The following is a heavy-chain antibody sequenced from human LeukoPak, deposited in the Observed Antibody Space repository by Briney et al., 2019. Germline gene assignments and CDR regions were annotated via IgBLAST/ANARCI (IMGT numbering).Heavy chain of an antibody. Sequence: KPSETLSLTCTVSGGSISSYYWGWIRQPPGKGLEWIGSINYSGNTYYNPSLKSRVTISVDTSRNQFSLKLSSVTAADTALYYCARIDTVVLPSTMFDYWGQGTLVTVSS. CDR3: ARIDTVVLPSTMFDY. J-gene: IGHJ4*02. CDR2: INYSGNT. CDR1: GGSISSYY. D-gene: IGHD2-2*01. V-gene: IGHV4-39*01.